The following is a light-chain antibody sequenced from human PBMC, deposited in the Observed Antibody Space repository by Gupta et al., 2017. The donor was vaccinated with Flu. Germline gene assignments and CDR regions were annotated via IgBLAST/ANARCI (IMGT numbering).Light chain of an antibody. J-gene: IGKJ2*01. CDR2: GAS. Sequence: DIVLTQSPATLPLSPGERATLSCRASQSVSSSYLSWYQQKPEQATRLLIYGASTRATGIPARFSGSGSGTDFTITISSLQPEDVAVYYCQQDYNLPRTFGQGTKLEIK. V-gene: IGKV3/OR2-268*02. CDR3: QQDYNLPRT. CDR1: QSVSSSY.